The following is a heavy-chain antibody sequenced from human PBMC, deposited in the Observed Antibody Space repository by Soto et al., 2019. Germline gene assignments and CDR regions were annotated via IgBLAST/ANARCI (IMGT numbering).Heavy chain of an antibody. CDR3: TTGRDYYYYGMDV. V-gene: IGHV3-73*02. J-gene: IGHJ6*02. CDR1: GFTFSGSA. Sequence: EVQLVESGGGLVQPGGSLKLSCAASGFTFSGSAMHWVRQASGKGLEWVGRIRSKANSYATAYAASVKGRFTISRDDSKNPAYLQMNSLKTEDTAVYYCTTGRDYYYYGMDVWGQGTTVTVSS. CDR2: IRSKANSYAT.